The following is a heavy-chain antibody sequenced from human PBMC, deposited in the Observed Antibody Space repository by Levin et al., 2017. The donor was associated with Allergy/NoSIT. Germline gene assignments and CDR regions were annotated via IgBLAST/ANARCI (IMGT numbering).Heavy chain of an antibody. D-gene: IGHD2-15*01. Sequence: PGESLKISCKASGFTFSSSSVQWVRQARGQRLEWIGWVVVGSGNTNYAQKFQERVAITRDMSTSTAYMELSSLRSEDTAVYYCAAVGEYCSGGSCAGRPFDYWGQGTLVTVSS. V-gene: IGHV1-58*01. CDR2: VVVGSGNT. CDR1: GFTFSSSS. CDR3: AAVGEYCSGGSCAGRPFDY. J-gene: IGHJ4*02.